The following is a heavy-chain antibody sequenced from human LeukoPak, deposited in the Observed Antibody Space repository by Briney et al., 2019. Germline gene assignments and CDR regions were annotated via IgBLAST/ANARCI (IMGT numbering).Heavy chain of an antibody. J-gene: IGHJ3*02. D-gene: IGHD5-24*01. CDR2: INPNSGGT. Sequence: ASVKVSCKASGYTFTSYAMNWVRQAPGQGLEWMGWINPNSGGTNYAQKFQGRVTMTRDTSISTAYMELSRLRSDDTAVYYCARDRGAEMATNIEQDDAFDIWGQGTMVTVSS. CDR3: ARDRGAEMATNIEQDDAFDI. CDR1: GYTFTSYA. V-gene: IGHV1-2*02.